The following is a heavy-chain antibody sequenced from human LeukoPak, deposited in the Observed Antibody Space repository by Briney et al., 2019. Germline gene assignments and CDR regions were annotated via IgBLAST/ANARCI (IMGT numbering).Heavy chain of an antibody. D-gene: IGHD1-26*01. J-gene: IGHJ4*02. CDR1: GXILSSYG. Sequence: GGSLRPSCIATGXILSSYGMHRVLQAPAKGLKWVAVIWFDGSNQYHADAVKGRFTISRDNSKNTLYLQMSSLRAEDTALYYCVKDVGGSYAFDYWGQGLLVTVAS. CDR3: VKDVGGSYAFDY. V-gene: IGHV3-33*06. CDR2: IWFDGSNQ.